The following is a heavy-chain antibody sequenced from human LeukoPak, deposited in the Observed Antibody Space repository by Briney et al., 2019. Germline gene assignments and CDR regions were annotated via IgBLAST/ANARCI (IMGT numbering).Heavy chain of an antibody. D-gene: IGHD6-13*01. J-gene: IGHJ3*02. CDR3: ASARPTSSWTAFDI. Sequence: PGGSLRLSCAASGFTFSNYEMNWVRQAPGKGLEWVSYISSSGGTIYDADSVRGRFTISRDNAKNSVYLQMNSLRAEDTAVYYCASARPTSSWTAFDIWGQGTMVTVSS. CDR1: GFTFSNYE. V-gene: IGHV3-48*03. CDR2: ISSSGGTI.